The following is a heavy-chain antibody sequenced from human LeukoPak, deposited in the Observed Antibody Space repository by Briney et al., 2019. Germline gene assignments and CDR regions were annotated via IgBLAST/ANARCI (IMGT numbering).Heavy chain of an antibody. CDR1: GFTFSSYE. CDR2: ISSSGSTI. CDR3: ARAPRSKETYYYYYYMDV. V-gene: IGHV3-48*03. J-gene: IGHJ6*03. Sequence: PGGSLRLSCAASGFTFSSYEMNWVRQAPGKGLEWVSYISSSGSTIYYADSVKGRFTISRDNSKNTLYLQMGSLRAEDMAVYYCARAPRSKETYYYYYYMDVWGKGTTVTVSS.